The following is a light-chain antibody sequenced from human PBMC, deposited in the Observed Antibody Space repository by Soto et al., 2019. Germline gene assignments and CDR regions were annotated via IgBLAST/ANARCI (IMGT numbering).Light chain of an antibody. V-gene: IGKV3-15*01. CDR2: GAS. CDR1: QSVNSN. CDR3: QQYYDWWT. Sequence: EIVMTQSPATLSVSPGERATLSCRASQSVNSNLAWYQQKPGQAPRLLIYGASTRATGIPARFSGSESGTEFTLTISSLQSEDFGVYYCQQYYDWWTFGQGTKVEIK. J-gene: IGKJ1*01.